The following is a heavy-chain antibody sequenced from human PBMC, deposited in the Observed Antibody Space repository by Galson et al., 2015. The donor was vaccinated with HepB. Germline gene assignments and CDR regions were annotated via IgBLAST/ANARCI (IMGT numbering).Heavy chain of an antibody. V-gene: IGHV3-23*01. CDR1: GFTFSSYA. D-gene: IGHD6-13*01. J-gene: IGHJ4*02. Sequence: SLRLSCAASGFTFSSYAMSWVRQAPGKGLEWVSAISGSGGGTYYADSVKGRFTISRDNSKNTLYLQMNSLRAEDTVVYYCADVLWRIAPPGNFDYWGQGTLVTVSS. CDR2: ISGSGGGT. CDR3: ADVLWRIAPPGNFDY.